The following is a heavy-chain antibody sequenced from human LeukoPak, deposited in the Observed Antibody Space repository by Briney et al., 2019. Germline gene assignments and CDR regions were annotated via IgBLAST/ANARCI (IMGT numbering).Heavy chain of an antibody. CDR2: ISAYNGNT. J-gene: IGHJ6*03. Sequence: ASVKVSCKASGYTFTSYGISWVRQAPGQGLEWMGWISAYNGNTNYAQKLQGRVTMTTDTSTSTAYMELRSLRSDDTAVYYCARRGYDFWSGYYIGGQYYYMDVWGKGTTVTVSS. D-gene: IGHD3-3*01. CDR1: GYTFTSYG. V-gene: IGHV1-18*01. CDR3: ARRGYDFWSGYYIGGQYYYMDV.